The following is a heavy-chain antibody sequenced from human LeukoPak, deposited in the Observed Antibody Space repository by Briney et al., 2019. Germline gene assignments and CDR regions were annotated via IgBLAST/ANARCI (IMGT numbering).Heavy chain of an antibody. J-gene: IGHJ4*02. Sequence: PGGSLRLSCAASGFTFSNAWMSWVRQAPGKGLEWVSAISGSGGSTYYADSVKGRFTISRDNSKNTLYLQMNSLRAEDTAVYYCAKRNYYDSSGNQYYLDYWGQGTLVTVSS. V-gene: IGHV3-23*01. CDR2: ISGSGGST. CDR3: AKRNYYDSSGNQYYLDY. CDR1: GFTFSNAW. D-gene: IGHD3-22*01.